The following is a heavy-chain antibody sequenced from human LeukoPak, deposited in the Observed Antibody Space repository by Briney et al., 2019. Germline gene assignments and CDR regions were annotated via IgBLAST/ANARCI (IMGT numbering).Heavy chain of an antibody. CDR3: ARGGGIAALWGAFDI. CDR2: ISYDGSNK. D-gene: IGHD6-13*01. J-gene: IGHJ3*02. CDR1: GFTFSSYA. Sequence: GRSLRLSCAASGFTFSSYAMHWVRQAPGKGLEWVAVISYDGSNKYYADSVKGRFTISRDNSKNTLYLQMNSLRAEDTAVYYCARGGGIAALWGAFDIWGQGTMVTVSS. V-gene: IGHV3-30-3*01.